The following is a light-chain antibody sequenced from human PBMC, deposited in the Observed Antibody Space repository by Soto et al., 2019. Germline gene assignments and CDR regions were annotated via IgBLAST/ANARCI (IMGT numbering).Light chain of an antibody. CDR3: QQYNNLPRT. CDR1: QIVSSN. Sequence: EIVMTQSPATLSVSPGERATLSCRASQIVSSNLAWYQQKPGQAPRLLIYGASTRATGIPDRFSGSWSGTEFPRTISSLQSEDFAVYYCQQYNNLPRTFGQGPKVEIK. V-gene: IGKV3-15*01. J-gene: IGKJ1*01. CDR2: GAS.